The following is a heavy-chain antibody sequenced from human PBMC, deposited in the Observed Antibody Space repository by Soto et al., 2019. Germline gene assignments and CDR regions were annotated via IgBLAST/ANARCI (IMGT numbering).Heavy chain of an antibody. J-gene: IGHJ4*02. V-gene: IGHV4-34*01. D-gene: IGHD3-16*01. CDR3: ARVAHYDYVWGSPRGTYFDY. Sequence: QPPWNWLEGIGEINHSGSTNYNPSLKSRVTISVDTSKNQFSLKLSSVTAADTAVYYCARVAHYDYVWGSPRGTYFDYWGQGTLVTVSS. CDR2: INHSGST.